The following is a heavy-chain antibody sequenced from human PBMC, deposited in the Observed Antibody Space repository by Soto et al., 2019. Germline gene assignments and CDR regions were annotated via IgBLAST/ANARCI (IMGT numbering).Heavy chain of an antibody. Sequence: QITLKESGPTLVKPTQTLTLTCSFSGFSLSSSAVGVGWIRQPPGKAPEWLALIYWNDDKQYSPSLKSRFTITKDTSKNQVVLTMTNMDPVDTARYHCAHGSGWLLDYWGQGILVTVSS. CDR2: IYWNDDK. CDR3: AHGSGWLLDY. CDR1: GFSLSSSAVG. D-gene: IGHD6-19*01. J-gene: IGHJ4*02. V-gene: IGHV2-5*01.